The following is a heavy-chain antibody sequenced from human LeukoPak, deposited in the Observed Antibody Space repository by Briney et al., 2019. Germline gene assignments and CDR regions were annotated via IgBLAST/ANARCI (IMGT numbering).Heavy chain of an antibody. CDR2: MYYSGTT. D-gene: IGHD2-21*02. CDR3: ARLPMAVTPHVDY. J-gene: IGHJ4*02. V-gene: IGHV4-59*01. CDR1: GGSITSYY. Sequence: SETLSLTCTVSGGSITSYYRSWIRQSPGKALEWVGFMYYSGTTNYNPSLKSRVTISLGMSKNQFSLKLGSVTAADTAVYYCARLPMAVTPHVDYWGQGTLVTVSS.